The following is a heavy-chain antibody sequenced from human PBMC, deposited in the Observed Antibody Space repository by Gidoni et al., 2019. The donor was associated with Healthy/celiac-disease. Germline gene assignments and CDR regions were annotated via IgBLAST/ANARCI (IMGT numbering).Heavy chain of an antibody. CDR2: VIPILGIA. V-gene: IGHV1-69*02. Sequence: QVQLVQSGAEVKKPGSSVKVSCKASGGTFSSYTISWVRQAPGQGLEWMGRVIPILGIANYAQKFQGRVTITADKSTSTAYMELSSLRSEDTAVYYCARDSSFRYGMDVWGQGTTVTVSS. J-gene: IGHJ6*02. CDR1: GGTFSSYT. CDR3: ARDSSFRYGMDV. D-gene: IGHD3-22*01.